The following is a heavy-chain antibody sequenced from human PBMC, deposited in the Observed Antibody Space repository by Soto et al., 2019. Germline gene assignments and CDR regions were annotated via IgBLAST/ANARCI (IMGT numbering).Heavy chain of an antibody. CDR1: GGSISSSSYY. CDR3: ARLGYYDFWSGYYKTNDY. J-gene: IGHJ4*02. V-gene: IGHV4-39*01. CDR2: IYYSGST. Sequence: SETLSLTCTVSGGSISSSSYYWGWIRQPPGKGLEWIGSIYYSGSTYYNPSLKSRVTISVDTSKNQFSLKLSSVTAADTAVYYCARLGYYDFWSGYYKTNDYWGQGTLVTVSS. D-gene: IGHD3-3*01.